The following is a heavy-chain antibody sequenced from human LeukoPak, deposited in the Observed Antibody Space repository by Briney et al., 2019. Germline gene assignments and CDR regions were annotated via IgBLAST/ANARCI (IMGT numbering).Heavy chain of an antibody. CDR2: IDAGGGT. J-gene: IGHJ4*02. Sequence: GGSLRLSCAASGFTFSNYAMNWVRQAPGKGLEWVSDIDAGGGTYYAVSVRGRFTVSRDNSKNTLYLQMNSLRDEDTAVYFCARRCGGDCQGDLDYWGQGTLVTVSS. CDR3: ARRCGGDCQGDLDY. D-gene: IGHD2-21*02. V-gene: IGHV3-23*01. CDR1: GFTFSNYA.